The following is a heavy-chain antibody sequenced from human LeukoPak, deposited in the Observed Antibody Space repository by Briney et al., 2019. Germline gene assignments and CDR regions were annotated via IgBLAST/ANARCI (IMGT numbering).Heavy chain of an antibody. V-gene: IGHV4-39*07. CDR1: GGSISSGGYY. J-gene: IGHJ5*02. CDR2: INHSGST. CDR3: ARGRESYYDSSGYYP. Sequence: ASETLSLTCTVSGGSISSGGYYWSWIRQPPGKGLEWIGEINHSGSTNYNPSLKSRVTISVDTSKNQFSLKLSSVTAADTAVYYCARGRESYYDSSGYYPWGQGTLVTVSS. D-gene: IGHD3-22*01.